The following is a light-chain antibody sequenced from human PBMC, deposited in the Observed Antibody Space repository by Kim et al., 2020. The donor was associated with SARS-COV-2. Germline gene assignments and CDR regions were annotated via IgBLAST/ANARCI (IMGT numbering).Light chain of an antibody. V-gene: IGKV2D-29*01. CDR1: QSLLHSDGKTS. CDR2: EVS. J-gene: IGKJ2*03. CDR3: MQGLQRMYS. Sequence: DIVLTQTPLSLSVTPGQPASISCKSSQSLLHSDGKTSLYWYLQKPGQPPQLLIYEVSKRFSGVPERFSGSGSGTDFTLKISRVGAEDVELYYCMQGLQRMYSFGQGTKLDI.